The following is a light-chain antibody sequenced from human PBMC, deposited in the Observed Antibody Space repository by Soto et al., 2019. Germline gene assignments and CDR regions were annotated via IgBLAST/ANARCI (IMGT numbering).Light chain of an antibody. CDR3: QQRSNWIT. CDR1: QSVSSC. CDR2: GAS. Sequence: EIVLTQSPATLSLSPGERATLSCRASQSVSSCLACYQQKPGQAPRLLIYGASTRATGIPARFSGSGSGTEFTLTISSLEPEDFAIYYCQQRSNWITFGQGTRLEIK. J-gene: IGKJ5*01. V-gene: IGKV3-11*01.